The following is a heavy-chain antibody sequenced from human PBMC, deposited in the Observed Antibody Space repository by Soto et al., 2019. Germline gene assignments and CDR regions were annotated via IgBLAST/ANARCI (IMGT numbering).Heavy chain of an antibody. CDR3: AKRTVGWYFDL. Sequence: EVQLLESGGCLEQPGGSLRLSCAASGFTFSSYAMNWVRQAPGKGLEWVSVISGSGGSTYYADAVKGRFTISRDNSKNTLYLQMNSLRAEDTAVYYCAKRTVGWYFDLWGRGTLVTVSS. J-gene: IGHJ2*01. CDR1: GFTFSSYA. D-gene: IGHD4-17*01. CDR2: ISGSGGST. V-gene: IGHV3-23*01.